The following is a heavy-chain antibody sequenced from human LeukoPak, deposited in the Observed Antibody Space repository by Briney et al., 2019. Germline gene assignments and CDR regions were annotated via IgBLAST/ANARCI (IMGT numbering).Heavy chain of an antibody. V-gene: IGHV3-9*01. J-gene: IGHJ4*02. CDR3: AKLGGNFYGSGSYPFDY. CDR2: ISWNSGSI. D-gene: IGHD3-10*01. Sequence: GGSLRLSCAASGFTFDDYAMHWVRQAPGKGLEWVSGISWNSGSIGYADSVKGRFTISRDNSKNTLYLQMNSLRAEDTAVYYCAKLGGNFYGSGSYPFDYWGQGTLVTVSS. CDR1: GFTFDDYA.